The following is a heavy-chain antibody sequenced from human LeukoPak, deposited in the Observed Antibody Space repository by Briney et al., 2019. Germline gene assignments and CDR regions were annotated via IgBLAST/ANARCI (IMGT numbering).Heavy chain of an antibody. CDR2: IWYDGSNK. Sequence: PGGSLRFSCAASGFTFSGYGMHWVRQAPGNGLEWVAVIWYDGSNKYYADSVKGRFTISRDNSKNTLYLQMNSLRAEDTAVYYCARDQEPFRHYYDSSVDYWGQGTLVTVSS. CDR3: ARDQEPFRHYYDSSVDY. J-gene: IGHJ4*02. V-gene: IGHV3-33*01. D-gene: IGHD3-22*01. CDR1: GFTFSGYG.